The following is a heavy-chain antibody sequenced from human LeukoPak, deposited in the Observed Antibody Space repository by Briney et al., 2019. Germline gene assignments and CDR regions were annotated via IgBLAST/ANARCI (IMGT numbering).Heavy chain of an antibody. V-gene: IGHV3-23*01. J-gene: IGHJ4*02. D-gene: IGHD6-19*01. Sequence: PGGSLRLSCAASGFTFSSYAMGWVRQAPGKGLEWVSAISGSGGSTYYADSVKGRFTISRDNSKNTLYLQMNSLRAEDTAVYYCAKDLEGSGWYLGTDYWGQGTLVTVSS. CDR1: GFTFSSYA. CDR3: AKDLEGSGWYLGTDY. CDR2: ISGSGGST.